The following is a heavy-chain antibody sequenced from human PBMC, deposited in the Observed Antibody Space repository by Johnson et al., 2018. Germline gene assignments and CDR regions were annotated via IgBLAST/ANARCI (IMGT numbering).Heavy chain of an antibody. CDR1: GFTFGDYA. CDR3: TSIRAGYYYYVDV. D-gene: IGHD6-19*01. V-gene: IGHV3-49*03. CDR2: IRSKAYGGTT. Sequence: VQLVESGGGLVQPGRSLRLSCTASGFTFGDYAMSWFRQAPGKGLEWVGFIRSKAYGGTTEYAASVKGRFTISRDDSKSIAYLQMNSLKTEDTAVFYCTSIRAGYYYYVDVWGKGTTVTVSS. J-gene: IGHJ6*03.